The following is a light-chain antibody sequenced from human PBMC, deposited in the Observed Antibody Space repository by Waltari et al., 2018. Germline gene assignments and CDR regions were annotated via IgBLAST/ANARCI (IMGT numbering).Light chain of an antibody. Sequence: QSALTQPASVSGSPGQSITISCPGPRSDVRGFNYVSWYQKHPGKAPKLLIFDVSKRPSGISNRFSGSKSDNTASLTIAGLQTEDEADYYCCSFAGTSTYVVFGGGTQVTVL. CDR3: CSFAGTSTYVV. CDR2: DVS. CDR1: RSDVRGFNY. V-gene: IGLV2-23*02. J-gene: IGLJ2*01.